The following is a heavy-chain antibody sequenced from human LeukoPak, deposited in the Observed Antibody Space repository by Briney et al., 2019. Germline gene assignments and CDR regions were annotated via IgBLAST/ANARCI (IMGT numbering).Heavy chain of an antibody. D-gene: IGHD6-19*01. V-gene: IGHV3-23*01. CDR3: ARVRAVTGGFDH. J-gene: IGHJ4*02. CDR1: GLVFGKYA. CDR2: ISDDSSFT. Sequence: GGSLRLSCAASGLVFGKYAMAWVRQAPGKGLECVSIISDDSSFTYYLDSVKGRFTISRDNSKNTLYLQMNSLRAEDTAVYYCARVRAVTGGFDHWGQGTLVTVSS.